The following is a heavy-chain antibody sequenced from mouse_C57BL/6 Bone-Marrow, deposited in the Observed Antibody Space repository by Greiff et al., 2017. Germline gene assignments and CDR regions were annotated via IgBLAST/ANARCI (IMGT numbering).Heavy chain of an antibody. Sequence: QVQLQQPGAELVRPGTSVKLSCKASGYTFTSYWMHWVKQRPGQGLEWIGVIDPSDSYTNYNQKFKGKATLTVDTSSRTAYMQLSSLTSEYSAVYYCARYGYYELYAMDYWGQGTSVTVSS. CDR1: GYTFTSYW. CDR2: IDPSDSYT. CDR3: ARYGYYELYAMDY. V-gene: IGHV1-59*01. J-gene: IGHJ4*01. D-gene: IGHD2-3*01.